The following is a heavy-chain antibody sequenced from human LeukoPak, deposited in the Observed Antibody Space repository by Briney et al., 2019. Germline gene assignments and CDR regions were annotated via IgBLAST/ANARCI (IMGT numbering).Heavy chain of an antibody. V-gene: IGHV3-30*02. CDR2: LQYDRTNV. D-gene: IGHD4-17*01. CDR3: AKDLDDYVPQGGDY. Sequence: PGGSLRLSCAASRFSFSSYGMHWVRQAPGKWLEWVAYLQYDRTNVQYADSVRGRFTISRDNSKNILYLQMNSLRAEDTAVYYCAKDLDDYVPQGGDYWGQGTLVTVSS. J-gene: IGHJ4*02. CDR1: RFSFSSYG.